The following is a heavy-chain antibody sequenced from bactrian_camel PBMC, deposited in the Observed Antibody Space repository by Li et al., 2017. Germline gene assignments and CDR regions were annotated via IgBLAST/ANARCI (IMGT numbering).Heavy chain of an antibody. V-gene: IGHV3S53*01. CDR3: AADAVNLQLARGYNY. CDR2: IDNAGSA. D-gene: IGHD6*01. Sequence: HVQLVESGGGLVEAGGSLRLSCEASGIIYNPFSGSSRSTYCMGWFRQAPGKEREGVAAIDNAGSATYTYAVQGRFTISKDSAKNTLYLQMNNLKVEDTAMYYCAADAVNLQLARGYNYWGQGTQVAVS. J-gene: IGHJ4*01. CDR1: GIIYNPFSGSSRSTYC.